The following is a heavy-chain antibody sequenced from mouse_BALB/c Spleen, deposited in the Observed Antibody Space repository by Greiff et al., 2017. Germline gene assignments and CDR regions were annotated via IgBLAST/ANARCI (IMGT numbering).Heavy chain of an antibody. J-gene: IGHJ4*01. CDR3: ARSLTTVRDYAMDY. CDR2: ISSGSSTI. V-gene: IGHV5-17*02. D-gene: IGHD1-1*01. CDR1: GFTFSSFG. Sequence: DVHLVESGGGLVQPGGSRKLSCAASGFTFSSFGMHWVRQAPEKGLEWVAYISSGSSTIYYADTVKGRFTISRDNPKNTLFLQMTSLRSEDTAMYYCARSLTTVRDYAMDYWGQGTSVTVSS.